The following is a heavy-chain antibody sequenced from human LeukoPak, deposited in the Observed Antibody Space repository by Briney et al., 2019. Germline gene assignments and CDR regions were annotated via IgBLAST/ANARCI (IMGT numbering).Heavy chain of an antibody. D-gene: IGHD3-10*01. CDR3: ARGHSLYYRYFQH. Sequence: SQTLSLTCTVSGGSISSGDYYWSWIRQPPGKGLEWIGYIYYSGSTYYNPSLKSRVTISVDTSKNQFSLKLSSVTAADTAVYYCARGHSLYYRYFQHWGQGTLVTVSS. CDR2: IYYSGST. V-gene: IGHV4-30-4*01. J-gene: IGHJ1*01. CDR1: GGSISSGDYY.